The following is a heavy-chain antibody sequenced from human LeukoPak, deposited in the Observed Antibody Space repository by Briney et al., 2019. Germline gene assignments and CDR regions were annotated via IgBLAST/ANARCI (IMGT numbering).Heavy chain of an antibody. J-gene: IGHJ4*02. CDR3: ARDRSYYQTTRFDY. Sequence: GSLRLSCAASGCTFSDYYMSWIRQAPGKGLEWVAYISSSGSTIYYADSVKGRFTISRDNAKNSLYLQMNSLRAEDTAVYYCARDRSYYQTTRFDYWGQGTLVTVSS. CDR2: ISSSGSTI. D-gene: IGHD1-26*01. CDR1: GCTFSDYY. V-gene: IGHV3-11*04.